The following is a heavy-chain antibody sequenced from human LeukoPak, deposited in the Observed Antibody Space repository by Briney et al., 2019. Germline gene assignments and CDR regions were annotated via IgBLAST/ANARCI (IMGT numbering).Heavy chain of an antibody. CDR3: ARANSSGWYGDAFGI. J-gene: IGHJ3*02. D-gene: IGHD6-19*01. CDR2: IYSGGST. Sequence: PGGSLRLSCAASGFTVSSNYMSWVRQAPGKGLEWVSVIYSGGSTYYADSVKGRFTISRDNSKNTLYLQMNSLRAEDTAVYYCARANSSGWYGDAFGIWGQGTMVTVSS. V-gene: IGHV3-53*01. CDR1: GFTVSSNY.